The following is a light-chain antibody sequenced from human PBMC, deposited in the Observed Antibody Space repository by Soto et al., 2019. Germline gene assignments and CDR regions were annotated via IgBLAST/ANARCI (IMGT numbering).Light chain of an antibody. J-gene: IGKJ5*01. CDR3: QQYNNWPPIT. CDR2: GAS. V-gene: IGKV3-15*01. CDR1: QSVSSN. Sequence: ELVMPQSPATLSVSPGEGAPLSCRASQSVSSNLAWYQQRPGQAPRLLIYGASTRATGIPARFSGSGSGTEFTLTISSLQSEDLAVYYCQQYNNWPPITFGQGTRLEIK.